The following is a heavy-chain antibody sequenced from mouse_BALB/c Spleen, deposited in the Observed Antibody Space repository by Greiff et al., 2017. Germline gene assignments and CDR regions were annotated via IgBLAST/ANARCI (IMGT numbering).Heavy chain of an antibody. J-gene: IGHJ3*01. CDR2: IYPGDGDT. V-gene: IGHV1-87*01. CDR1: GYTFTSYW. CDR3: ARGEITTGAWFAY. Sequence: VQLVESRAELARPGASVKLSCKASGYTFTSYWMQWVKQRPGQGLEWIGAIYPGDGDTRYTQKFKGKATLTADKSSSTAYMQLSSLASEDSAVYYCARGEITTGAWFAYWGQGTLVTVSA. D-gene: IGHD2-4*01.